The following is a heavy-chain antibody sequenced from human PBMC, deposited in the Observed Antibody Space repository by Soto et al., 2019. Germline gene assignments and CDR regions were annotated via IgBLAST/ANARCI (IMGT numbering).Heavy chain of an antibody. V-gene: IGHV1-3*01. Sequence: QVQLVQSGAKVKKPGASVKVSCKTSGYTFTSYAVHWARQAPGQRLEWMGWINAGNGNTEYSQKFQGRVTFTRDTSASTAHMELSSLRSEDTAVYYCVAVDYGDYWGQGTLVTVSS. CDR2: INAGNGNT. CDR1: GYTFTSYA. CDR3: VAVDYGDY. J-gene: IGHJ4*02. D-gene: IGHD6-19*01.